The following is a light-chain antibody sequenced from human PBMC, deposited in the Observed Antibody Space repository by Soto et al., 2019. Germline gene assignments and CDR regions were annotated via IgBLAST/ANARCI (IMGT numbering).Light chain of an antibody. Sequence: EVVMTHSPATLSVSPGDTATLSCRASQSISSSLAWYQQKHGQPPRLLIYGASNRATGIPARFSGSGSGTGLTLTISSLEPEDFEVYYCQQRSNWQLTLGGGAKVDI. V-gene: IGKV3D-11*02. CDR1: QSISSS. CDR2: GAS. J-gene: IGKJ4*01. CDR3: QQRSNWQLT.